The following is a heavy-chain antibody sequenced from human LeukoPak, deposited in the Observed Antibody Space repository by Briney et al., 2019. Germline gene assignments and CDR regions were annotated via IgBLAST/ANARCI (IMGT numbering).Heavy chain of an antibody. J-gene: IGHJ5*02. Sequence: SETLSLTCTVSGASVSSTNYYWEWIRQTPGKGLEWIGNIYYSGTTYYNPSLKSRVTISVDTSKKQFSLKLISVTAADTAVYSCARRTFTSSGWFDPWGLGILVTVSS. V-gene: IGHV4-39*01. CDR3: ARRTFTSSGWFDP. CDR2: IYYSGTT. CDR1: GASVSSTNYY. D-gene: IGHD6-6*01.